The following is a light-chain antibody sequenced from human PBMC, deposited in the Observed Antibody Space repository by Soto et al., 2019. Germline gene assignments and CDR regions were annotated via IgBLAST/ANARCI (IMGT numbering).Light chain of an antibody. J-gene: IGLJ1*01. CDR2: EVS. CDR3: ISYTVSRSYV. Sequence: QSALTQPASVSGSPGQSITISCSGISPDFGVSWYQHFPGKAPKLIIFEVSTRPSGVSTRFSGSKSGNMAFLTISGLQADDEADYYCISYTVSRSYVFGTRTKVTVL. CDR1: SPDFG. V-gene: IGLV2-14*01.